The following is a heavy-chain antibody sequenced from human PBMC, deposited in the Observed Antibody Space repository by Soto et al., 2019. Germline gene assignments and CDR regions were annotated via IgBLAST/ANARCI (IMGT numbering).Heavy chain of an antibody. V-gene: IGHV1-46*01. D-gene: IGHD2-21*01. CDR3: ARGRYNMVNILPLYY. CDR1: GFTFRHYY. CDR2: VDPSCGST. J-gene: IGHJ4*02. Sequence: QVQLVQSWAEVEKPGASVKVSCKASGFTFRHYYMHWVRQAPGRGLEWMGVVDPSCGSTTYAQTFQGRLTMPRDTSTSTVYMQLTNLRSEDTALYFCARGRYNMVNILPLYYWGQGTLVTVSS.